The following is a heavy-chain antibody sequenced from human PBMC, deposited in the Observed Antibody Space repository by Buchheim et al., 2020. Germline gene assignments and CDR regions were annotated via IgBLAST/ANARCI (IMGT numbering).Heavy chain of an antibody. Sequence: QVQLQESGPGLVKPSQTLSLTCTVSGGSISSGGYYWSWIRQHPGKGLEWIGYIYYSGSPYYNPSLKSPVTISVDPSKHQFFLKLSSVTAADTAVYYCARGGWAAGSDYWGQGTL. CDR3: ARGGWAAGSDY. V-gene: IGHV4-31*01. J-gene: IGHJ4*02. CDR2: IYYSGSP. CDR1: GGSISSGGYY. D-gene: IGHD6-13*01.